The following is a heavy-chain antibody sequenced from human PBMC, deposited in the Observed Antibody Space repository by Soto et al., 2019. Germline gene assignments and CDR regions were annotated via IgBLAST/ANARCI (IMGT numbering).Heavy chain of an antibody. CDR3: ARVNLVLYYGMDV. CDR1: GGSISSYY. Sequence: SETLSLTCTVSGGSISSYYWSWIRQPPGKGLEWIGYIYYSGSTNYNPSLKSRVTISVDTSKNQFSLKLSSVTAADTAVYYCARVNLVLYYGMDVWGQGTTVTVSS. V-gene: IGHV4-59*01. CDR2: IYYSGST. D-gene: IGHD1-20*01. J-gene: IGHJ6*02.